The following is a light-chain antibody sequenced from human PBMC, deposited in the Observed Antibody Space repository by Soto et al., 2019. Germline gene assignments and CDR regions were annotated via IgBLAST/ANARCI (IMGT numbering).Light chain of an antibody. J-gene: IGKJ5*01. CDR1: QSVTNSY. CDR3: QQRSNWPPIT. Sequence: EILLTQSPDTLSLSPGERATLSCWASQSVTNSYLAWCQQKPGQAPRLLIYGASNRATGIPARFSGSGSGTDFTLTISSLEPEDFAVYYCQQRSNWPPITFGQGTRLEIK. CDR2: GAS. V-gene: IGKV3-11*01.